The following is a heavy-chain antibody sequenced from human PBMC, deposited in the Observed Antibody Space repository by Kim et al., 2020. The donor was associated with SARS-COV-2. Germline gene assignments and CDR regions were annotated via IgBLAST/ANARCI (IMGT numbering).Heavy chain of an antibody. V-gene: IGHV1-69*04. D-gene: IGHD2-15*01. CDR1: GGTFNSYA. J-gene: IGHJ6*02. CDR2: IIPFLGIP. Sequence: SVKVSCKASGGTFNSYAICWVRQAPGQGLEWMGRIIPFLGIPNYAQKFQGRVTITADKSTSTAYMELSSLRSEDTAVYYCAKGGDLLLPPPHYYGMDVWGQGTTVTVSS. CDR3: AKGGDLLLPPPHYYGMDV.